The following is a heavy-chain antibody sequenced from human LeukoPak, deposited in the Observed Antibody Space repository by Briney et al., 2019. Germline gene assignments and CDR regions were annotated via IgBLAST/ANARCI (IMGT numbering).Heavy chain of an antibody. CDR3: ARDEWYISGWSRY. CDR2: ISSSGSTI. Sequence: PGGSLRLSCAASGFTFSSYEMNWVRQAPGKGLEWVSYISSSGSTIYYADSVKGRFTISRDNAKNSLYLQMNSPRAEDTAVYYCARDEWYISGWSRYWGPGTLVTVSS. D-gene: IGHD6-19*01. J-gene: IGHJ4*02. V-gene: IGHV3-48*03. CDR1: GFTFSSYE.